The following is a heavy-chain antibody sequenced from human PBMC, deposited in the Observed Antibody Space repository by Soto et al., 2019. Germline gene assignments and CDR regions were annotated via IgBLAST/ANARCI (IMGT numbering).Heavy chain of an antibody. J-gene: IGHJ6*02. CDR1: GGSISSYY. Sequence: SETLSLTCTVSGGSISSYYWSWIRQPPGKGLEWIGYIYYSGSTNYNPSLKSRVTISVDTSKNQFSLKLSSVTAADTAVYYCARDPGSGYPIYYYGMDVWGQGTTVTVSS. CDR2: IYYSGST. CDR3: ARDPGSGYPIYYYGMDV. D-gene: IGHD3-22*01. V-gene: IGHV4-59*01.